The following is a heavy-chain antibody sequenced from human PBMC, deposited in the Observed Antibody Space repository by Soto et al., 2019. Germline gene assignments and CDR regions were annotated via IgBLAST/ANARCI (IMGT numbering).Heavy chain of an antibody. CDR1: GGSISNGSYY. CDR2: IYYSGST. CDR3: ATRTDYYYGSGSLGGMDV. V-gene: IGHV4-31*03. J-gene: IGHJ6*02. D-gene: IGHD3-10*01. Sequence: QVQLQESGPGLVKPSQTLSLTCTVSGGSISNGSYYWSWIRQLPGKGLEWIGYIYYSGSTYYNPSLKSRVTISVDTSKNQFSLKLNSVTAADTAVYYCATRTDYYYGSGSLGGMDVWRQGTTVTVSS.